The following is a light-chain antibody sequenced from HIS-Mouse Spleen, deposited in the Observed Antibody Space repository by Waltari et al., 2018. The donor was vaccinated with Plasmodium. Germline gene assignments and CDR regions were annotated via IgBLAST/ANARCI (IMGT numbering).Light chain of an antibody. J-gene: IGLJ2*01. V-gene: IGLV3-21*03. CDR2: DDS. Sequence: SYVLTQPPSVSVAPGKTARITRGGNNIGSKSAPWYQQKPGQAPVLVVYDDSDRPSGIPERFSGSNSGNTATLTISRVEAGDEADYYCQVWDSSSDHVVFGGGTKLTVL. CDR3: QVWDSSSDHVV. CDR1: NIGSKS.